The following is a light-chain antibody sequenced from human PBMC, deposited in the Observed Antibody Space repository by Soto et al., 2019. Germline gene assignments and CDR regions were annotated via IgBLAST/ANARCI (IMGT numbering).Light chain of an antibody. J-gene: IGLJ3*02. CDR3: QSYDSSLSGWV. CDR2: GNS. CDR1: SSNIGADYD. Sequence: QSVLTQPPSVSGAPGQRVTIFCTGSSSNIGADYDVHWYQQLPGTAPKLLIYGNSNRPSGVPDRFSRSKSGTSASLAITGLQAEDETDYYCQSYDSSLSGWVFGGGTKLTVL. V-gene: IGLV1-40*01.